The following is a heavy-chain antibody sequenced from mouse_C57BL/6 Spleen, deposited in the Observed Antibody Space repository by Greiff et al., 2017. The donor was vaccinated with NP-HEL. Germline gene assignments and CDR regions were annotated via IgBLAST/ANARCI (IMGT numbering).Heavy chain of an antibody. Sequence: EVQLQQSGAELVRPGASVKLSCTASGFNIKDDYMHWVKQRPEQGLEWIGWIDPENGDTEYASKFQGKATITADTSSNTAYLQLSSLTSEDTAVYYCTIPDGGNDYWGQGTTLTVSS. CDR1: GFNIKDDY. CDR2: IDPENGDT. V-gene: IGHV14-4*01. J-gene: IGHJ2*01. CDR3: TIPDGGNDY. D-gene: IGHD1-1*02.